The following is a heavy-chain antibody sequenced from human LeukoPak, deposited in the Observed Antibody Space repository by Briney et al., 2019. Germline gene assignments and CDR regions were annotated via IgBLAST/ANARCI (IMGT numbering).Heavy chain of an antibody. V-gene: IGHV3-53*01. CDR1: GFTVSSNY. Sequence: PGGSLRLSCAASGFTVSSNYMSWVRQAPGKGLEWVSVIYSGGSTYYADSVKGRFTISRDNSKNTPYLQMNSLRAEDTAVYYCARKYYDSSGYYYGGAFDIWGQGTMVTVSS. D-gene: IGHD3-22*01. J-gene: IGHJ3*02. CDR3: ARKYYDSSGYYYGGAFDI. CDR2: IYSGGST.